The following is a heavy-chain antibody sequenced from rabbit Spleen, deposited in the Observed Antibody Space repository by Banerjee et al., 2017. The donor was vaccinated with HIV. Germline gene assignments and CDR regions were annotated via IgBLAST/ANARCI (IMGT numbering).Heavy chain of an antibody. Sequence: QSLEESGGDLVKPGASLTLTCAASGFSFSSDYYICWVRQAPGKGLEWIGCIYTGNRKTYYAGWAKGRFTISKASSTTVTLQMTSLTAADTATYFCARDSGSNAYIDVYFNLWGPGTLVTVS. D-gene: IGHD4-2*01. J-gene: IGHJ4*01. CDR2: IYTGNRKT. CDR1: GFSFSSDYY. V-gene: IGHV1S40*01. CDR3: ARDSGSNAYIDVYFNL.